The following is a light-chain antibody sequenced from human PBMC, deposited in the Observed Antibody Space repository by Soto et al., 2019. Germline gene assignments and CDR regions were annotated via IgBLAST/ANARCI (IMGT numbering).Light chain of an antibody. J-gene: IGKJ1*01. Sequence: VMTQSPATLSVSPGERATLSCTASQSINSNLAWYQQRPGQAPRLLLYGASIRATGIPDRFSGSGSGTDFTLTISRLEPADFAVYYCQYYGSSSTFGQGTKVDIK. V-gene: IGKV3-20*01. CDR3: QYYGSSST. CDR1: QSINSN. CDR2: GAS.